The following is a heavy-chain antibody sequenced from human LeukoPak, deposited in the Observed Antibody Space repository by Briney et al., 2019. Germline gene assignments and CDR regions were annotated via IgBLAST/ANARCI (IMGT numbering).Heavy chain of an antibody. J-gene: IGHJ4*02. CDR3: ASEVGASGSAV. V-gene: IGHV4-59*01. Sequence: SETLSLTCSVSGGSISSYYWSWIRQPPGKGLEWIGYIYYSGSTNYNPSLKSRVTISVDTSKNQFSLKLSSVTAADTAVYYCASEVGASGSAVWGQGTLVTVSS. CDR1: GGSISSYY. D-gene: IGHD1-26*01. CDR2: IYYSGST.